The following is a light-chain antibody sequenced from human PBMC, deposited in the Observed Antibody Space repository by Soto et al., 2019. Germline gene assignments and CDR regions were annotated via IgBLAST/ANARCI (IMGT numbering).Light chain of an antibody. V-gene: IGKV3-20*01. Sequence: DIVLTQSPGTLSLSPGERASLSCRASQSVSSRYIAWYQQKPGQAPRLLIYGTSSRATGIPDRFSGSGSGTDFTLTVNRLGPEDSAVYYCQHYDRPPYSFGQGTKLEIK. CDR2: GTS. CDR1: QSVSSRY. CDR3: QHYDRPPYS. J-gene: IGKJ2*03.